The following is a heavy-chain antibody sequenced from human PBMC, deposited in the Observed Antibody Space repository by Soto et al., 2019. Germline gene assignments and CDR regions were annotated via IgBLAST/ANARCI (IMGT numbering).Heavy chain of an antibody. CDR1: GGSVSGHY. V-gene: IGHV4-34*01. J-gene: IGHJ6*02. D-gene: IGHD2-15*01. CDR3: ARDRGYQVVSWSSYYYDLDV. CDR2: INHSGST. Sequence: QVQLQQSGPGLVKASETLSLNCTVQGGSVSGHYWSWIRQSPGKGLEWIGEINHSGSTNYNPSLKSRVTISVDTSRNQFSLKVRSVTAADTAVYYCARDRGYQVVSWSSYYYDLDVWGQGATVTVSS.